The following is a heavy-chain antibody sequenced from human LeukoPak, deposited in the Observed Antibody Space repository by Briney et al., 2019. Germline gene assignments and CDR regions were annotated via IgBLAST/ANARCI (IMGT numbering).Heavy chain of an antibody. CDR3: ARPLWSGYYPYYYYYMDV. V-gene: IGHV1-8*01. CDR2: MNPNSGNT. Sequence: ASVKVSCKASGYTFTSYDINWVRQATGQGLGWMGWMNPNSGNTGYAQKFQGRVTMTRNTSISTAYMELSSLRSEDTAVYYCARPLWSGYYPYYYYYMDVWGKGTTVTVSS. CDR1: GYTFTSYD. D-gene: IGHD3-3*01. J-gene: IGHJ6*03.